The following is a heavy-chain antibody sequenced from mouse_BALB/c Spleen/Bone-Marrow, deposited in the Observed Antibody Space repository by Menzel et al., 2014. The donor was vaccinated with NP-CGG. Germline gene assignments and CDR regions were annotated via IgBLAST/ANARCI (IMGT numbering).Heavy chain of an antibody. J-gene: IGHJ4*01. Sequence: EVMLVESGGGLVKPGGSLKLSCAASGFAFSGYDMSWVRQTPEKRLEWVAYISSGGINTYYPDSVKGRFTISRDNAKNTLYLQMNRLKTENTAMYYCARQRGYAYAMDYWGQGTSVTVSS. CDR1: GFAFSGYD. V-gene: IGHV5-12-1*01. CDR2: ISSGGINT. CDR3: ARQRGYAYAMDY. D-gene: IGHD2-2*01.